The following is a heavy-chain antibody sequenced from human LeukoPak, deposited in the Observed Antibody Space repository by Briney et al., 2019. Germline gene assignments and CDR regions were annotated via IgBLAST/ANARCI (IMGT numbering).Heavy chain of an antibody. CDR3: ARDQDYYDSSGYDY. Sequence: ASVKVSCKASGYTFTSYGISWVRQAPGQGLEWMGWISAYNGNTNYAQKLQGRVTMTTDTSPSTAYMELRSLRSDDTAVYYCARDQDYYDSSGYDYWGQGTLVTVSS. CDR2: ISAYNGNT. J-gene: IGHJ4*02. D-gene: IGHD3-22*01. CDR1: GYTFTSYG. V-gene: IGHV1-18*01.